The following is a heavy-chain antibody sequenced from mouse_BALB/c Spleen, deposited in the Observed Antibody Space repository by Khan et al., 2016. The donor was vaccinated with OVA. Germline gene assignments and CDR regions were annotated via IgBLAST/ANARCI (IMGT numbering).Heavy chain of an antibody. J-gene: IGHJ3*01. CDR3: VRAGYGAFAY. D-gene: IGHD1-1*02. V-gene: IGHV5-4*02. CDR1: GFTFSDYY. Sequence: EVELVESGGGLVKPGGSLKLSCAASGFTFSDYYMYWVRQTPEKRLEWVATISDCGTSPYYPDSVKGRFTISRDNAKNSLYLQMSSLKSADTAIFFCVRAGYGAFAYWGQGTLVTVSA. CDR2: ISDCGTSP.